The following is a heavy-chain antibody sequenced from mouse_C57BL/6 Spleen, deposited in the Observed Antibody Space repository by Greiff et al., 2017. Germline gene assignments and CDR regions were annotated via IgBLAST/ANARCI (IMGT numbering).Heavy chain of an antibody. CDR1: GYSITSGYD. CDR2: ISYSGST. V-gene: IGHV3-1*01. CDR3: AREGNDGPYWYFDV. J-gene: IGHJ1*03. D-gene: IGHD2-3*01. Sequence: EVKLMESGPGMVKPSQSLSLTCTVTGYSITSGYDWHWIRHFPGNKLEWMGYISYSGSTNYNPSLKSRISITHDTSKNHFFLKLNSVTTEDTATYYCAREGNDGPYWYFDVWGTGTTVTFSS.